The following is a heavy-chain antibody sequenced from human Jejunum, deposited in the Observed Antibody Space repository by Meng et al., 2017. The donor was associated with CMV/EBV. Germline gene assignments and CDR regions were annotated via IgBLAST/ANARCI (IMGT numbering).Heavy chain of an antibody. D-gene: IGHD2-2*01. CDR3: AKESGQYQMLSYYGLDV. CDR1: TFNSYA. Sequence: TFNSYAMTWVRQAPGKGLEWVSVISRSGGDTSYADSVKGRFTISRDNSKNTLYLEMSSLRAEDTAIYYCAKESGQYQMLSYYGLDVWGQGTTVTVSS. V-gene: IGHV3-23*01. CDR2: ISRSGGDT. J-gene: IGHJ6*02.